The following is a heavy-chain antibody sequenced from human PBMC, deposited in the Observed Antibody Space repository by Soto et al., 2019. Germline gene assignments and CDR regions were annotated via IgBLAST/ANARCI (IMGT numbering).Heavy chain of an antibody. D-gene: IGHD2-21*02. Sequence: QVQLVQSGAEVKKPGASVKVSCKASGYTFMNYYMYWVRQAPGQGLEWMEIINSGGGSTTYAQKFQGRVTMTRDTSTNTLYMELSSLRSEDTAVYYCARDEIVVATAPGYWGQGTLVTVSS. CDR1: GYTFMNYY. J-gene: IGHJ4*02. CDR3: ARDEIVVATAPGY. CDR2: INSGGGST. V-gene: IGHV1-46*01.